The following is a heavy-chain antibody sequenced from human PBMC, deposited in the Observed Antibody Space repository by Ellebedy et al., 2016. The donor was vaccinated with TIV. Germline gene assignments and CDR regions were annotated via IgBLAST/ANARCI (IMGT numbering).Heavy chain of an antibody. V-gene: IGHV1-3*01. CDR3: ARVIPAAGNYYYYGMDV. Sequence: KISXAASGYTFTSYAMHWVRQAPGQRLEWMGWINAGNGNTKYSQKFQGRVTITRDTSASTAYMELSSLRSEDTAVYYCARVIPAAGNYYYYGMDVWGQGTTVTVSS. CDR2: INAGNGNT. CDR1: GYTFTSYA. D-gene: IGHD6-13*01. J-gene: IGHJ6*02.